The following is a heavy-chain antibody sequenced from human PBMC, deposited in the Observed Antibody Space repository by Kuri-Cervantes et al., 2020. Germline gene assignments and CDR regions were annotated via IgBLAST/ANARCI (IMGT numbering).Heavy chain of an antibody. Sequence: SETLSLTCTVSGGSISSSSYYWGWIRQPPGKGLEWIGSIYYSGSTYYNPSLKSRVTISVDTSKNQFSLKLSSVTAADTAVYYCAGHQPGYSSGWYVRVWYFDLWGRGTLVTVSS. CDR2: IYYSGST. D-gene: IGHD6-19*01. CDR1: GGSISSSSYY. CDR3: AGHQPGYSSGWYVRVWYFDL. J-gene: IGHJ2*01. V-gene: IGHV4-39*01.